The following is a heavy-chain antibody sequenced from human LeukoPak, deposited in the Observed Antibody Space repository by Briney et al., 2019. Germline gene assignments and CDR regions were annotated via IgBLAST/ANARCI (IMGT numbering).Heavy chain of an antibody. CDR1: GCTFTCHF. V-gene: IGHV1-2*02. D-gene: IGHD2-2*01. CDR3: ARDYSSTTWYDAFDV. CDR2: IDPNSGGT. Sequence: GASVKVSCKASGCTFTCHFMHWVRQAPGQGLEWMGWIDPNSGGTKHAQKFQDRVTMTRDTSISTAYMEVSGLTSDDTAMYYCARDYSSTTWYDAFDVWGQGTMVTVSS. J-gene: IGHJ3*01.